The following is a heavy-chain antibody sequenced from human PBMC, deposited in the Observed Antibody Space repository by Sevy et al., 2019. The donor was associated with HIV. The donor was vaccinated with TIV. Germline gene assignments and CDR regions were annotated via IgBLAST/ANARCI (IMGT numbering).Heavy chain of an antibody. V-gene: IGHV4-34*01. CDR3: ARGTYYYDSSGYYYFSYYYYGMDV. D-gene: IGHD3-22*01. CDR1: GGSFSGYY. Sequence: SETLSLTCAVYGGSFSGYYWSWNRQPPGKGLEWIGEINHSGSTNYNPTLKSRVTISVDTSKNQFSLKLSSVTAADTAVYYCARGTYYYDSSGYYYFSYYYYGMDVWGQGTTVTVSS. CDR2: INHSGST. J-gene: IGHJ6*02.